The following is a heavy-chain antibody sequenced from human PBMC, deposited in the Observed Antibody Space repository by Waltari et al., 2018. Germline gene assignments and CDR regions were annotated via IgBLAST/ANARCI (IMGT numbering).Heavy chain of an antibody. CDR3: ARSGDGYTPSTYYYNGMDV. D-gene: IGHD5-12*01. J-gene: IGHJ6*02. Sequence: QVQLVHSGAEVKKPGSSVKVSCKASGGTFSTYAINWVRQAPGQGLEWMGRIIPTLGVPIYAQRFQGRVTITADKSTSTADMELSSLRPEDTAVYYCARSGDGYTPSTYYYNGMDVWGQGTTVTVSS. V-gene: IGHV1-69*04. CDR1: GGTFSTYA. CDR2: IIPTLGVP.